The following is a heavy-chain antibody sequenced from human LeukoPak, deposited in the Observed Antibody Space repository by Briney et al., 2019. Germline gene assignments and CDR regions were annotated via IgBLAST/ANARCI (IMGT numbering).Heavy chain of an antibody. Sequence: ASVKVSCKPSGYTFTSYGISWVRQAPGQGLEWMGWISAYNCNTNYAQKLQGRVTLTTDTSTRTAYLVLRSLRPDDTALHYCARDGSDPFDYWGQGTLVTVSS. D-gene: IGHD1-26*01. V-gene: IGHV1-18*01. CDR2: ISAYNCNT. J-gene: IGHJ4*02. CDR3: ARDGSDPFDY. CDR1: GYTFTSYG.